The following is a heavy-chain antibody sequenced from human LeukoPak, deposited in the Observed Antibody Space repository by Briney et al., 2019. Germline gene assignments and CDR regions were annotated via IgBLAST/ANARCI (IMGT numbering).Heavy chain of an antibody. V-gene: IGHV1-18*01. Sequence: GASVKVSCKASGDTFTSYGISWVRQAPGQGLEWMGWIRAYNGNTNYAQKLQGRVTMTTDTSTSTAYMELRSLRSDDTAVYYCARDPPGDIVVVEADYYYYMDVWGKGTTVTVSS. CDR3: ARDPPGDIVVVEADYYYYMDV. CDR1: GDTFTSYG. D-gene: IGHD2-15*01. J-gene: IGHJ6*03. CDR2: IRAYNGNT.